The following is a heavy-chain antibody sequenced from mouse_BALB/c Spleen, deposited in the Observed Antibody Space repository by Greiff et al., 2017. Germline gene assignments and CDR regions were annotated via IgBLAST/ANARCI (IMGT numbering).Heavy chain of an antibody. D-gene: IGHD6-1*01. V-gene: IGHV2-9*02. CDR2: IWAGGST. CDR1: GFSLTSYG. J-gene: IGHJ2*01. Sequence: VQGVESGPGLVAPSQSLSITCTVSGFSLTSYGVHWVRQPPGKGLEWLGVIWAGGSTNYNSALMSRLSISKDNSKSQVFLKMNSLQTDDTAMYYCARDPRSVYFDYGGQGTTLTVSS. CDR3: ARDPRSVYFDY.